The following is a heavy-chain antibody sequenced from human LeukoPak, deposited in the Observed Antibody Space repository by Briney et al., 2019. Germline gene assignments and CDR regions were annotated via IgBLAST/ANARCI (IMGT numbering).Heavy chain of an antibody. CDR3: ARSFPRAVWVGSKDAAQNAFDI. J-gene: IGHJ3*02. D-gene: IGHD1-26*01. Sequence: SQTLSLTCTVSGGSISSGGYYWSWIRQHPGKGLEWIGYIYYSGSTYYNPSLKSRVTISVDTSKNQFSLKLSSVTAADTAVYYCARSFPRAVWVGSKDAAQNAFDIWGQGTMVTVSS. CDR2: IYYSGST. CDR1: GGSISSGGYY. V-gene: IGHV4-31*03.